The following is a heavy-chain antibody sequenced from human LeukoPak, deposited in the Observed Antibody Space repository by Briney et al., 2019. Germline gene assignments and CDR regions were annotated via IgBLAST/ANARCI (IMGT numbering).Heavy chain of an antibody. Sequence: SETLSLTCAVYGGSFSGYYWSWIRQPPGKGLEWIGEINHSGSTNYDPSLKSRVTISVDTSKNQFSLKLSSVTAADTAVYYCARGLSLVGATNDYWGQGTLVTVSS. CDR3: ARGLSLVGATNDY. D-gene: IGHD1-26*01. CDR1: GGSFSGYY. J-gene: IGHJ4*02. CDR2: INHSGST. V-gene: IGHV4-34*01.